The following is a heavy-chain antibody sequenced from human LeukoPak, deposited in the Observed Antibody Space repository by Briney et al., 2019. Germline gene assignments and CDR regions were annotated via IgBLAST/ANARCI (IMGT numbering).Heavy chain of an antibody. J-gene: IGHJ4*02. V-gene: IGHV1-2*02. CDR2: INPNSGGT. Sequence: ASVKVSCKASGYTFTGYYMHWVRQAPGQGLEWMGWINPNSGGTNYAQKFQGRVTMTRDTSISTAYMELSRLRSDDTVVYYCARGGTMIVVVSPLDYWGQGTLVTVSS. D-gene: IGHD3-22*01. CDR3: ARGGTMIVVVSPLDY. CDR1: GYTFTGYY.